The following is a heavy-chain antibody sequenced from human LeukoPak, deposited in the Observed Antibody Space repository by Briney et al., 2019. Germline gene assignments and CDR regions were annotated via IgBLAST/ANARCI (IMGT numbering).Heavy chain of an antibody. V-gene: IGHV4-59*01. J-gene: IGHJ4*02. Sequence: RTSETLSLTCTVSGGSISSYFWSWIRQSPGKGLEWIGYIYYSGTTNYSPSLKSRVIISLDTSKNQFSLRLTSVTAADTAVYYCARGNWYGSGSYVQHYFDYWGQGTLVSVSS. CDR2: IYYSGTT. D-gene: IGHD3-10*01. CDR1: GGSISSYF. CDR3: ARGNWYGSGSYVQHYFDY.